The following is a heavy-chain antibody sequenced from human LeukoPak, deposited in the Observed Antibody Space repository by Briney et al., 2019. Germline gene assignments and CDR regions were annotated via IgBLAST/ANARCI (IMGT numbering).Heavy chain of an antibody. CDR3: ASLGGYYYYMDV. D-gene: IGHD3-16*01. CDR1: GFTFSSYE. J-gene: IGHJ6*03. V-gene: IGHV3-48*03. CDR2: ISSSGSTI. Sequence: GGSLRLSCAASGFTFSSYEMNWVRQAPGKGLEWVSYISSSGSTIYYADSVKGRFTISRDNAKNSLYLQMNSLRAEDTAVYYCASLGGYYYYMDVWGKGTTVTISS.